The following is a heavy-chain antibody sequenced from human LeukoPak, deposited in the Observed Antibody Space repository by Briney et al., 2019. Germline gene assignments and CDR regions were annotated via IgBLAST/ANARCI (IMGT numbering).Heavy chain of an antibody. J-gene: IGHJ6*03. D-gene: IGHD4-17*01. V-gene: IGHV3-53*01. CDR2: IYSGGST. CDR3: ARDYKTTVTTHDHYYMDV. Sequence: GGSLRLPCAASGFTVSGNYMSWVRQAPGKGLEWVSIIYSGGSTYYGDSVKGRFTISRDNSKNTLYLQMNSLRVEDTAVYYCARDYKTTVTTHDHYYMDVWGKGTTVTVS. CDR1: GFTVSGNY.